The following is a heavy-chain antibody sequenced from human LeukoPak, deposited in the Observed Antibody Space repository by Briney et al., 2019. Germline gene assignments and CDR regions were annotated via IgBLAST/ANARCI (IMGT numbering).Heavy chain of an antibody. J-gene: IGHJ4*02. CDR2: ISYDGSNK. Sequence: GGSLRLSCAASGFTFSSYAMHWVRQAPGKGLEWVAVISYDGSNKYYADSVKGRFTISRDNSKNTLYLQMNSLRAEDTAVYYCARGKGWNYGDFDCWGQGTLVTVSS. CDR1: GFTFSSYA. V-gene: IGHV3-30*04. D-gene: IGHD1-7*01. CDR3: ARGKGWNYGDFDC.